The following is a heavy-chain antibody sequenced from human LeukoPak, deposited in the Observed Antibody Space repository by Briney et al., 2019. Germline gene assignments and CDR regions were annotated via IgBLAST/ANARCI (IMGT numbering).Heavy chain of an antibody. CDR2: ISGSGGST. D-gene: IGHD2-21*01. Sequence: PGGSLRLSCAASGFTFSSYAMSWVRQAPGKGLEWVSAISGSGGSTYYADSVKGRFTISRDNSKNTLYLQMNSLRAEDTAIYFCARRGERSEWFDPWGQGTLVTVSS. V-gene: IGHV3-23*01. CDR3: ARRGERSEWFDP. J-gene: IGHJ5*02. CDR1: GFTFSSYA.